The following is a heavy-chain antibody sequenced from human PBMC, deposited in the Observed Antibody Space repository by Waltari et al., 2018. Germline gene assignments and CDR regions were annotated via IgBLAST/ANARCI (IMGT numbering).Heavy chain of an antibody. CDR2: VWYDGINK. J-gene: IGHJ4*02. D-gene: IGHD6-19*01. V-gene: IGHV3-33*01. Sequence: QVLLVESGGGVVQPGRSLRLCCAASGFTFNRYVMQWVRQAPGKGLEWVAVVWYDGINKYYADSVKGRFTISKDNSENTLYLHMNSLRVEDTATYYCARGALAGRFFDFWGQGTPVTVSS. CDR3: ARGALAGRFFDF. CDR1: GFTFNRYV.